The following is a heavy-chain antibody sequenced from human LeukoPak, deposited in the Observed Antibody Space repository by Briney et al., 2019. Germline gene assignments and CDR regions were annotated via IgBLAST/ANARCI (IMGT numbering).Heavy chain of an antibody. V-gene: IGHV1-8*01. J-gene: IGHJ4*02. Sequence: ASVKVSCKASGYTFTSYDINWVRQATGQGPEWMGWMNPNSGNTGYAQKFQGRVIMTRNTSINTAYMELSSLRSEDTAVYYCAREAGDSPVYFDYWGQGTLVTVSS. CDR1: GYTFTSYD. CDR2: MNPNSGNT. D-gene: IGHD7-27*01. CDR3: AREAGDSPVYFDY.